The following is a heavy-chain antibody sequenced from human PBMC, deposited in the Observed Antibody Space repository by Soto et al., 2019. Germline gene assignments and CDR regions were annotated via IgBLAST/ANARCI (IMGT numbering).Heavy chain of an antibody. J-gene: IGHJ4*02. CDR3: ANYDSSGYYPRPFDY. CDR2: IIPIFGTA. V-gene: IGHV1-69*13. D-gene: IGHD3-22*01. CDR1: GGTFSSYA. Sequence: GASVKVSCKASGGTFSSYAISWVRQAPGQGLEWMGGIIPIFGTANYAQKFQGRVTITADESTSTAYMELSSLRSEDTAVYYCANYDSSGYYPRPFDYWGQGTLVTVSS.